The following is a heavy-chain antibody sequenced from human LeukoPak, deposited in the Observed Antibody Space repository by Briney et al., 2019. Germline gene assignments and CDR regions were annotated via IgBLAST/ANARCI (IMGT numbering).Heavy chain of an antibody. Sequence: ASVKVSCKASDYTFTSYGISWVRQAPGQGLEWMGIINPSGGSTSYAQKFQGRVTMTRDTSTSTVYMELSSLRSEDTAVYYCARGERSYYDFWSGYGKFDPWGQGTLVTVSS. V-gene: IGHV1-46*01. CDR1: DYTFTSYG. D-gene: IGHD3-3*01. CDR3: ARGERSYYDFWSGYGKFDP. CDR2: INPSGGST. J-gene: IGHJ5*02.